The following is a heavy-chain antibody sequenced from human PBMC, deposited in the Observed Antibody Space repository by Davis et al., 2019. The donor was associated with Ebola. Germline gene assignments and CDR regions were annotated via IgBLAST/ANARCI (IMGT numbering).Heavy chain of an antibody. CDR2: INHSGST. Sequence: SETLSLTCAVYGGSFSGYYWGWIRQPPGKGLEWIGEINHSGSTNYNPSLKSRVTISVDTSKNQFSLKLSSVTAADTAVYYCAILLGRYYYYGMDVWGKGTTVTVSS. D-gene: IGHD2/OR15-2a*01. V-gene: IGHV4-34*01. J-gene: IGHJ6*04. CDR3: AILLGRYYYYGMDV. CDR1: GGSFSGYY.